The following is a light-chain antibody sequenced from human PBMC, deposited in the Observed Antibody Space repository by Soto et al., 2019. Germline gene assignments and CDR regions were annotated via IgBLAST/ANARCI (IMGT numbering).Light chain of an antibody. J-gene: IGKJ4*01. CDR3: QQFNAYPLT. CDR2: GAS. V-gene: IGKV1-9*01. CDR1: QGISDY. Sequence: DIQLTQSPSFLSSSVGDRVTISCRASQGISDYLAWYQQKPGKAPKLLIYGASTLQSGVPSRFSGSASGTEFTLTITSLQPEDFATYFCQQFNAYPLTFGGGTKLEIK.